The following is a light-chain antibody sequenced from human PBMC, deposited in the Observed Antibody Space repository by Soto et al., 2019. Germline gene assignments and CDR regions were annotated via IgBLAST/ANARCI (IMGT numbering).Light chain of an antibody. Sequence: EIVMTQSPATLSVSPGERATLSCRASQSVSSNLAWYQQKPGQAPRLLIYGASTRATGIPARFSGSESGTECSLNISSLQSQELAVYNCQYYNNWHTFGPGTKVDTK. J-gene: IGKJ3*01. CDR3: QYYNNWHT. CDR2: GAS. V-gene: IGKV3-15*01. CDR1: QSVSSN.